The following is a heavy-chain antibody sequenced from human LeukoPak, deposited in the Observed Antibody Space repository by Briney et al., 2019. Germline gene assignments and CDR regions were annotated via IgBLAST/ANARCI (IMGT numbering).Heavy chain of an antibody. J-gene: IGHJ4*02. V-gene: IGHV3-48*04. D-gene: IGHD6-19*01. Sequence: PGGSLRLSCAGSGFTFSSYSMNWVRQAPGKGLEWVSYISSSSSSTIYYADSVKGRFTISRDNAKNSLYLQMNSLRAEDTAVYYCARGGGGSSGWYAVPEYYFDYWGQGTLVTVSS. CDR2: ISSSSSSTI. CDR1: GFTFSSYS. CDR3: ARGGGGSSGWYAVPEYYFDY.